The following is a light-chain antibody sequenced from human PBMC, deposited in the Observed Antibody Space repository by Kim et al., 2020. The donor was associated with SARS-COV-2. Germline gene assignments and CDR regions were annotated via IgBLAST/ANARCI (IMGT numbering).Light chain of an antibody. CDR3: QTWDTGIGV. CDR1: SGHSSYA. CDR2: LNSDGSH. J-gene: IGLJ3*02. V-gene: IGLV4-69*01. Sequence: ASVKLTCTRSSGHSSYAVAWHQQQPEKGPRYLMKLNSDGSHNKGDGIPDRFSGSSSGAERYLTISSLQSEDEADYYCQTWDTGIGVFGGGTQLTVL.